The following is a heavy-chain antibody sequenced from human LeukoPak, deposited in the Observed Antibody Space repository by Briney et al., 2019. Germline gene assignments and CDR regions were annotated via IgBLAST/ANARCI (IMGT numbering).Heavy chain of an antibody. V-gene: IGHV3-13*01. J-gene: IGHJ6*02. CDR2: IGTAGDT. CDR1: GFTFSSYD. Sequence: PGGSLRLSCAASGFTFSSYDMHWVRQATGKGLEWVSAIGTAGDTYYPGSVKGRFTISRENAKNSLYLQMNSLRAGDTAVYYCARGVTAPGGYDPYGIDVWGQGTTVTVSS. CDR3: ARGVTAPGGYDPYGIDV. D-gene: IGHD5-12*01.